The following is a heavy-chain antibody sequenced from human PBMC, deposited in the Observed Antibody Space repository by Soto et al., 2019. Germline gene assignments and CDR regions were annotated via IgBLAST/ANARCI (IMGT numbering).Heavy chain of an antibody. J-gene: IGHJ3*02. Sequence: SETLSLTCTVSGDSISSSNSHWGWTRQPPGKGLEYIGSVYYGGAIFYSGNIYYNPSLKSRVTISVDTSKNQFSLRLSSVTAADPGVYSCVRYDRINMKPYSPEGFHIWGQGTMVTVSS. D-gene: IGHD3-3*02. V-gene: IGHV4-39*01. CDR3: VRYDRINMKPYSPEGFHI. CDR2: VYYGGAIFYSGNI. CDR1: GDSISSSNSH.